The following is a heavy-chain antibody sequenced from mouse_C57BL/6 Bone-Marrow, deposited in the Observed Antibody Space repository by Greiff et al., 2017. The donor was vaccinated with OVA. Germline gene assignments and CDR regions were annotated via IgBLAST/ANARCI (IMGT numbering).Heavy chain of an antibody. J-gene: IGHJ2*01. Sequence: VQLKESGGDLVKPGGSLKLSCAASGFTFSSYGMSWVRQTPDKRLEWVATISSGGSYTYYPDSVKGRFTISRDNAKNTLYLQMSSLKSEDTAMYYCARATMAVLYYFDYWGQGTTLTVSS. V-gene: IGHV5-6*01. CDR1: GFTFSSYG. CDR2: ISSGGSYT. D-gene: IGHD2-1*01. CDR3: ARATMAVLYYFDY.